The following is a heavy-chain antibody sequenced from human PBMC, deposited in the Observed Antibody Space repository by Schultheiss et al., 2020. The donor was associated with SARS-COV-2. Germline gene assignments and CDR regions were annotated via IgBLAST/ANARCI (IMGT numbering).Heavy chain of an antibody. CDR3: ASDRDSSGYPDF. CDR1: GYSLSGGYI. D-gene: IGHD3-22*01. CDR2: IYHSGIT. Sequence: SETLSLTCSVSGYSLSGGYICGWIRQAPGKGLDWIGYIYHSGITAYHPSLKSRVTISLDPSKNQFSLKLSSVTAADTAVYYCASDRDSSGYPDFWGQGTLVTVSS. J-gene: IGHJ4*02. V-gene: IGHV4-61*08.